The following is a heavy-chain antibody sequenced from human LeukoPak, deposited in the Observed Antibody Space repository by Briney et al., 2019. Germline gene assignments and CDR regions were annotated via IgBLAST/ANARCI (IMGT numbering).Heavy chain of an antibody. CDR3: AKDQGGNDY. D-gene: IGHD4-23*01. CDR1: GFTFSSYA. V-gene: IGHV3-23*01. Sequence: PGGSLRRSCAASGFTFSSYAMSWVRKAPGKGLEWVSAISGSRGSTYYADSVKGRFTISRDNSKNTLYLQMNSLRAEDTTVYYYAKDQGGNDYWGQGTLVTVSS. CDR2: ISGSRGST. J-gene: IGHJ4*02.